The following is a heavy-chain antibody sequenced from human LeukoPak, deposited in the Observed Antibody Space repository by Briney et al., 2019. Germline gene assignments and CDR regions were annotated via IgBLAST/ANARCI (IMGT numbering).Heavy chain of an antibody. V-gene: IGHV3-23*01. CDR2: ISGSGGST. J-gene: IGHJ4*02. Sequence: AGGSLRLSCAASGFTFSSYAMSWVRQAPGKGLEWVSAISGSGGSTYYADSVKGRFTISRDNSKNTLYLQMNSLRAEDTAVYYCARRPPVRDYYDSSGSHYFDYWGQGTLVTVSS. D-gene: IGHD3-22*01. CDR3: ARRPPVRDYYDSSGSHYFDY. CDR1: GFTFSSYA.